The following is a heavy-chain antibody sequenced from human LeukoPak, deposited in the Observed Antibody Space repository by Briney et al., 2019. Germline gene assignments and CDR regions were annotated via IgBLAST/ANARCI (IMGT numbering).Heavy chain of an antibody. J-gene: IGHJ5*02. V-gene: IGHV3-23*01. CDR2: ISGSGGDI. D-gene: IGHD6-13*01. CDR3: ARGAATGTWPGWFDT. CDR1: EFTFSNYA. Sequence: GGSLRLSCAASEFTFSNYAMSWVRQAPGKGLEWVSVISGSGGDIQYADSVKGRFTISRDNSKNTLYLQMNSLRAEDTAVYYCARGAATGTWPGWFDTWGQGTLVTVSS.